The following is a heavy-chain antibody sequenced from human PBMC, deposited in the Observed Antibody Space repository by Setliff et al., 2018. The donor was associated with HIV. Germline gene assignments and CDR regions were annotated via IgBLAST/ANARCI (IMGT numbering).Heavy chain of an antibody. D-gene: IGHD2-15*01. Sequence: GGSLRLSCAASGFTFSDHYMDWVRQAPGKGLEWVGRTRNKVNSYTTEYAASVKGSLTISRDDSQSFAYLQMNSLKTEDTAVYYCARARWVVAAIEDYYYMDVWGKGTTVTVSS. CDR2: TRNKVNSYTT. CDR3: ARARWVVAAIEDYYYMDV. J-gene: IGHJ6*03. CDR1: GFTFSDHY. V-gene: IGHV3-72*01.